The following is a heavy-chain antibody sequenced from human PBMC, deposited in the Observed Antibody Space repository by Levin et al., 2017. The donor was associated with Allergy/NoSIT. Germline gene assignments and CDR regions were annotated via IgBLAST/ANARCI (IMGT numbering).Heavy chain of an antibody. V-gene: IGHV3-30*18. Sequence: PGGSLRLSCAASGFQFSLYGMHWVRQAPGKGLEWVALIVFDGNDQYYADSVKGRFTISRDNSKNTLYLQMSSLRETDTAIYYCAKRGYCSGNTCQSHDAIDVWGQGTLVIVSS. CDR2: IVFDGNDQ. D-gene: IGHD2-15*01. J-gene: IGHJ3*01. CDR1: GFQFSLYG. CDR3: AKRGYCSGNTCQSHDAIDV.